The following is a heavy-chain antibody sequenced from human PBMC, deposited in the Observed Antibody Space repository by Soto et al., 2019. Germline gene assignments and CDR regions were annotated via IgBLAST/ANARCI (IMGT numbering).Heavy chain of an antibody. D-gene: IGHD2-15*01. CDR1: GFSLSTSGMC. CDR3: ARIRVAYYYLDV. J-gene: IGHJ6*03. CDR2: IDWDDDK. V-gene: IGHV2-70*11. Sequence: SGPTLVNPTQTLTLTCTFSGFSLSTSGMCVSWIRQPPGKALEWLARIDWDDDKYYSTSLKTRLTISKDTSKNQVVLTMTNMEPVDTATYYCARIRVAYYYLDVWGKGTTVTVSS.